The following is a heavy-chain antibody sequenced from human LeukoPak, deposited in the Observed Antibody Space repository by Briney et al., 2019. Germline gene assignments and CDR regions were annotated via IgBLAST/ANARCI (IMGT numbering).Heavy chain of an antibody. CDR3: ARTRLYGGKAGHSAFDI. CDR2: ISAYNGNT. Sequence: GASVKVSCKASGYTFTSYGISWVRQAPGQGLEWMGWISAYNGNTNYAQKLQGRVTMTTDTSTSTAYMELRSLRSDDTAVYYCARTRLYGGKAGHSAFDIWGQGTMVTVSS. V-gene: IGHV1-18*01. J-gene: IGHJ3*02. CDR1: GYTFTSYG. D-gene: IGHD4-23*01.